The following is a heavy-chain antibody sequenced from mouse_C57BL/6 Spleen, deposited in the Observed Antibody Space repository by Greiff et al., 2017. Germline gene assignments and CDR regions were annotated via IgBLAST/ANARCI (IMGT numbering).Heavy chain of an antibody. CDR2: IDPETGGT. V-gene: IGHV1-15*01. Sequence: VKLMESGAELVRPGASVTLSCKASGYTFTDYEMHWVKQTPVHGLEWIGAIDPETGGTAYNQKFKGKAILTADKSSSTAYMELRSLTSEDSAVCYCTRAPYYYAMDYWGQGPSVTGSS. CDR3: TRAPYYYAMDY. CDR1: GYTFTDYE. J-gene: IGHJ4*01.